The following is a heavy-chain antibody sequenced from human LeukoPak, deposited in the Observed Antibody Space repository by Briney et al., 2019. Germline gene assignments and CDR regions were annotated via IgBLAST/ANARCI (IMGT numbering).Heavy chain of an antibody. CDR1: GGSISSYY. CDR3: ARGMPGWSGYRSGSPAEYYFDY. CDR2: IYTSGST. Sequence: SETLSLTCTVSGGSISSYYWSWIRQPAGKGLEWIGRIYTSGSTYYNPSLKSRVTMSVDTSKNQFSLKLSSVTAADTAVYYCARGMPGWSGYRSGSPAEYYFDYWGQGTLVTVSS. V-gene: IGHV4-4*07. D-gene: IGHD3-3*01. J-gene: IGHJ4*02.